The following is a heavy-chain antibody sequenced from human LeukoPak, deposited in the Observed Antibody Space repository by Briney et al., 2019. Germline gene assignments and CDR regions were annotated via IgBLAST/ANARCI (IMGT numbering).Heavy chain of an antibody. V-gene: IGHV4-61*01. CDR2: IYYSGST. D-gene: IGHD3-3*01. CDR1: GGSVSSGSYY. J-gene: IGHJ4*02. CDR3: ARGSGDDFWSGYSFFDY. Sequence: SETLSLTCTVSGGSVSSGSYYWSWIRQPPGKGLEWIGYIYYSGSTNYNPSLKSRVTISVDTSKNQISLKLSSVTAADTAVYYCARGSGDDFWSGYSFFDYWGQGTLVTVSS.